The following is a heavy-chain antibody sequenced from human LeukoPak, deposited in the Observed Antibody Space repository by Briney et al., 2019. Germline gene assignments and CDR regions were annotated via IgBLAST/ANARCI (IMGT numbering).Heavy chain of an antibody. CDR2: IYYSGST. J-gene: IGHJ4*02. Sequence: SETLSLTCAVSGGSISSSSYYWGGIRQPPGKGLEWIGSIYYSGSTYYNPSLKSRVTISVDTSKSQFSLKLSSVTAADTAVYYCARGSYDYVWGSYRQFDYWGQGTLVTVSS. V-gene: IGHV4-39*07. D-gene: IGHD3-16*02. CDR1: GGSISSSSYY. CDR3: ARGSYDYVWGSYRQFDY.